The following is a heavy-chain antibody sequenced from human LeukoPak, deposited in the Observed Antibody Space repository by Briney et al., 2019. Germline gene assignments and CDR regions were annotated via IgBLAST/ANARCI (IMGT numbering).Heavy chain of an antibody. CDR1: GFTFSSYG. J-gene: IGHJ4*02. CDR3: AKDSGYSSGWGTVDY. CDR2: IPYDGSNK. Sequence: GGSLRLSCAASGFTFSSYGMHWVRQAPGKGPEWVAVIPYDGSNKYYADSVKGRFTISRDNSKNTLYLQMNSLRAEDTAVYYCAKDSGYSSGWGTVDYWGQGTLVTVSS. V-gene: IGHV3-30*18. D-gene: IGHD6-19*01.